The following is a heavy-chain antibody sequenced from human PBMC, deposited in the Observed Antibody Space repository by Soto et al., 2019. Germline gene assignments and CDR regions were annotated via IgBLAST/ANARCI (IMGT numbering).Heavy chain of an antibody. J-gene: IGHJ6*02. D-gene: IGHD2-2*02. V-gene: IGHV3-21*01. CDR3: AREYTAWPLAYGMDV. CDR1: GFTFSTYS. CDR2: ISSRSDI. Sequence: GGSLRLSCVGSGFTFSTYSINWVRQAPGKGLEWVSSISSRSDIYYADSVKGRFTISRDNAKNSVSLQMNSLRAEDTAVYYCAREYTAWPLAYGMDVWGQGSTVTVSS.